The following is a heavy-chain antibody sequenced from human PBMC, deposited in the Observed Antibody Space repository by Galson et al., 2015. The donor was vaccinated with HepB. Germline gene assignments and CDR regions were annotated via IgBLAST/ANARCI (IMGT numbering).Heavy chain of an antibody. J-gene: IGHJ4*02. CDR2: ISYDGSNK. Sequence: HWVRQAPGKGLEWVAVISYDGSNKYYADSVKGRFTISRDNSKNTLYLQMNSLRDEDTAVYYCARDVGNYFDYWGQGTLVTVSS. D-gene: IGHD2-15*01. CDR3: ARDVGNYFDY. V-gene: IGHV3-30-3*01.